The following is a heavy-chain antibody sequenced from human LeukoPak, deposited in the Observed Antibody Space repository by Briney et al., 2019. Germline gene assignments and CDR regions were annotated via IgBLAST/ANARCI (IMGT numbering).Heavy chain of an antibody. V-gene: IGHV3-11*01. CDR3: ARGKRRFDY. J-gene: IGHJ4*02. Sequence: GGSLRLSCAASGFNFSDYYMSWIRQAPGKGLEWVSYISSSGFSTYYAGSVKGRFTISRDNARNSLYLQMNSLAPEDTALYYCARGKRRFDYWGQGTLVTVSS. CDR1: GFNFSDYY. CDR2: ISSSGFST.